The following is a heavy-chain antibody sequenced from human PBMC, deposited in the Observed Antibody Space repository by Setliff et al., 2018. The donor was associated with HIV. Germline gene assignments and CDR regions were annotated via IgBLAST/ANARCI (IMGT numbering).Heavy chain of an antibody. V-gene: IGHV4-39*01. D-gene: IGHD6-6*01. CDR1: GGSISSGSYY. J-gene: IGHJ4*02. CDR3: ARLSSYRSSSYYFDY. Sequence: SETLSLTCSVSGGSISSGSYYWGWIRQPPGKGLEWIGSIYHSGSTFYNPSLKSRVTMSVDTSKNQFSLKLNSVTAADTAVYHCARLSSYRSSSYYFDYWGQGALVTVSS. CDR2: IYHSGST.